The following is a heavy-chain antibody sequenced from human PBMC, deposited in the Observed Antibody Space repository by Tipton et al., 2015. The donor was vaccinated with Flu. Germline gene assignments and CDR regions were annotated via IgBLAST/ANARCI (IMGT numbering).Heavy chain of an antibody. CDR3: ARGGSYHRY. CDR1: GFTLNTYS. Sequence: SLRLSCAASGFTLNTYSMNWVRQAPGKGLEWVSSISTSSSIIHYVDSVKGRFTISRDNAKNSLYLQMDSLRVDDTAVYFCARGGSYHRYWGQGTLVTVSS. V-gene: IGHV3-21*01. CDR2: ISTSSSII. D-gene: IGHD1-26*01. J-gene: IGHJ4*02.